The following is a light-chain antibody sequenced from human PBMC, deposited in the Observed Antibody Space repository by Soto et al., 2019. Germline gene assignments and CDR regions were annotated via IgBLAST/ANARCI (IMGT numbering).Light chain of an antibody. CDR2: ETS. J-gene: IGKJ4*01. V-gene: IGKV3-11*01. CDR3: QQRINWPLT. Sequence: EIVLTQSPATLSLSPGERATLSCRASQSVGNYLAWYQQKPGQAPRLLIFETSNRAIGIPARFSGSGSGTGLPPHNNSPGAGDFAVYYCQQRINWPLTFGGGTKVEVK. CDR1: QSVGNY.